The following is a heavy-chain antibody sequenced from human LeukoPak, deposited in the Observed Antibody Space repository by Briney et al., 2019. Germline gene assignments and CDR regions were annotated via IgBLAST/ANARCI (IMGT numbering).Heavy chain of an antibody. CDR2: IYHSGST. CDR1: GYSISSGYY. CDR3: ARNEHYDSWSGYLGYFDY. V-gene: IGHV4-38-2*02. Sequence: SETLSLTCTVSGYSISSGYYWGWIRQPPGKGLEWIGSIYHSGSTYYNPSLKSRVTISVDTSKNQFSLKLSSVTAADTAVYYCARNEHYDSWSGYLGYFDYWGQGTLVTVSS. D-gene: IGHD3-3*01. J-gene: IGHJ4*02.